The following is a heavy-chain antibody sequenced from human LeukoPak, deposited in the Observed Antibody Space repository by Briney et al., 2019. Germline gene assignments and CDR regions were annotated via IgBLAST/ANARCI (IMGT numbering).Heavy chain of an antibody. V-gene: IGHV3-23*01. CDR3: AKDRQWELLIGAFDY. CDR1: GFTFSSYA. CDR2: ISGSGGST. Sequence: GGSLRLSCAASGFTFSSYAMSWVRQAPGKGLEWVSAISGSGGSTYYADSVKGRFTISRDNSKNTLYLQMNSLRAEDTAIYYCAKDRQWELLIGAFDYWGQGALVTVSS. D-gene: IGHD1-26*01. J-gene: IGHJ4*02.